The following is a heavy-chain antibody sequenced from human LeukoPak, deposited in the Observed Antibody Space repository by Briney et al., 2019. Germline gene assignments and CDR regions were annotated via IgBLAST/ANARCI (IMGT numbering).Heavy chain of an antibody. V-gene: IGHV3-21*01. J-gene: IGHJ4*02. CDR3: ARIGAGSSRDY. D-gene: IGHD6-13*01. Sequence: GGSLRLSCAASGFSFSNFAMTWVRQAPGKGLEWVSSIVGSSSTYYADSLKGRFTISRDNAKNSLYLQMNSLRAEDTAVYYCARIGAGSSRDYWGQGTLVTVSS. CDR2: IVGSSST. CDR1: GFSFSNFA.